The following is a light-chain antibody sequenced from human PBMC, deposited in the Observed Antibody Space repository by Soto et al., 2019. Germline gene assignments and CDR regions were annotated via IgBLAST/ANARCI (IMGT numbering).Light chain of an antibody. CDR3: AAWDASLDGYV. Sequence: QSVLTQPPSASGSPGQRVTISGSTSSSNLGDNTVNWYQQVPGTAPKLLIYSYDQRPSGVPDRFSGSKSGTSASLAISGLQSDDEADYYCAAWDASLDGYVFGTGTKVTVL. CDR1: SSNLGDNT. V-gene: IGLV1-44*01. CDR2: SYD. J-gene: IGLJ1*01.